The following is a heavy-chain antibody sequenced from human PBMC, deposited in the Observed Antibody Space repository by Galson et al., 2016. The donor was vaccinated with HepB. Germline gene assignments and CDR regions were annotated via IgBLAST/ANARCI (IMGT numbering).Heavy chain of an antibody. V-gene: IGHV3-23*01. J-gene: IGHJ4*02. CDR2: ISGSGLMT. D-gene: IGHD6-19*01. Sequence: LRLSCAASGFGFINYAMSWVRQAPGKGLEWVSTISGSGLMTYYVDSVKGRFTISRDDSKSTLYLQMNSLRAEDTAIYYCAKGGIAVAAPPGYWGQGTLVAASS. CDR3: AKGGIAVAAPPGY. CDR1: GFGFINYA.